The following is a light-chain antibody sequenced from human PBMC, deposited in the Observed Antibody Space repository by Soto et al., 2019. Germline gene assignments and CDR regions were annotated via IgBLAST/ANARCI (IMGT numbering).Light chain of an antibody. CDR1: QSVSSY. V-gene: IGKV3-15*01. J-gene: IGKJ1*01. CDR3: QQYNNWPRT. Sequence: EIVLTQSPATRSVSRGESVNLSCRASQSVSSYLVWYQQKPGQAPRLLIYGASTRATGIPARFSGSGSGTEFTLTISSLQSEDFAVYYCQQYNNWPRTFGQGTKVDIK. CDR2: GAS.